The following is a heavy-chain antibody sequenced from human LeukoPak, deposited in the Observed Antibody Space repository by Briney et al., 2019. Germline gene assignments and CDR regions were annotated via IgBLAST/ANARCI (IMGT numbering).Heavy chain of an antibody. CDR3: AKDTWSNSGWTHAFDI. V-gene: IGHV3-23*01. Sequence: GGSMRLSCAASGFTFSDYAMNWVRQAPGKGLEWVSGLKSDGSGISYADSVKGRFTISRDNPKNTVFLQMNSLRAEDTGVYYCAKDTWSNSGWTHAFDIWGQGTMVTVSS. D-gene: IGHD6-19*01. CDR1: GFTFSDYA. CDR2: LKSDGSGI. J-gene: IGHJ3*02.